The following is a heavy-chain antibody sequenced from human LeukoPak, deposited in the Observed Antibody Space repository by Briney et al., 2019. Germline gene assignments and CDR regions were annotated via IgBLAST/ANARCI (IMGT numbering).Heavy chain of an antibody. CDR1: GFTFSSYS. J-gene: IGHJ4*02. V-gene: IGHV3-48*02. CDR2: ISSSSSTI. Sequence: GALRLSCAASGFTFSSYSMNWVRQAPGKGLEWVSYISSSSSTIYYADSVKGRFTISRDNAKNSLYLQMNSLRDEDTAVYYCAREPYYYDSSGYYDHWGQGTLVTVSS. D-gene: IGHD3-22*01. CDR3: AREPYYYDSSGYYDH.